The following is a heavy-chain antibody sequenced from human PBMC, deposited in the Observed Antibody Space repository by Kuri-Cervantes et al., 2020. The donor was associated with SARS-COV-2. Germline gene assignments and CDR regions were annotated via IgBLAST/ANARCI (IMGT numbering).Heavy chain of an antibody. Sequence: ASVKVSCKASGYTFTSYDINWVRQATGQGLEWMGWMNPNSGNTGYAKKFQGRVTITRKTTISTAYMELISLRSEDTAVYYCARVYDVDTSSKKEKQSHSILYDYWGQGTLVTVSS. CDR2: MNPNSGNT. CDR3: ARVYDVDTSSKKEKQSHSILYDY. D-gene: IGHD5-18*01. CDR1: GYTFTSYD. J-gene: IGHJ4*02. V-gene: IGHV1-8*03.